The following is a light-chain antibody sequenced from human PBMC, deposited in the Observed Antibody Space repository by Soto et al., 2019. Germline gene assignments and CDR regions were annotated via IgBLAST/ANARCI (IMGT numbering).Light chain of an antibody. V-gene: IGKV1-39*01. CDR3: QQSYSTPPWT. CDR1: QSISSY. J-gene: IGKJ1*01. Sequence: DIQMTQSPSSLSSSVGYIVTITCRSIQSISSYLNWYQQKPGKAPKLLIYAASSLQSGVPSRFSGSGSGKDFTITISSLQPEDFANYYCQQSYSTPPWTFGQGTKVDIK. CDR2: AAS.